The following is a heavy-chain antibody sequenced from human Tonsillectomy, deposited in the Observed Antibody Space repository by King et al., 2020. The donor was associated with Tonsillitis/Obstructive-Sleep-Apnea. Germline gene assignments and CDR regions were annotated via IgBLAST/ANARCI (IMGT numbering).Heavy chain of an antibody. Sequence: VQLVESGGGLVQPGRSLRLSCTASGFTFGDYAMSWVRQAPGKGLEWVGFIRSKAYGGTTEYAASVKGRFTISRDDSKSIAYLQMNSLKTEDTAVYYCTSPMDSSGYYYPWYMDVWGKGTTVTVSS. J-gene: IGHJ6*03. D-gene: IGHD3-22*01. CDR2: IRSKAYGGTT. V-gene: IGHV3-49*04. CDR3: TSPMDSSGYYYPWYMDV. CDR1: GFTFGDYA.